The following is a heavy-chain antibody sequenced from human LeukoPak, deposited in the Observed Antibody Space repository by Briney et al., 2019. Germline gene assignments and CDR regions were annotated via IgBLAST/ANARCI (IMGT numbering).Heavy chain of an antibody. J-gene: IGHJ4*02. D-gene: IGHD2-2*01. Sequence: GGPLRLSCAASGFTFSSYGMHWVRQAPGKGLEWVAVIWYDGSNKYYADSVKGRVTISRDNSKNTLYLQMNSLRAEDTAVYYCAKGLSSLATFFDYWGQGTLVTVSS. CDR3: AKGLSSLATFFDY. V-gene: IGHV3-33*06. CDR1: GFTFSSYG. CDR2: IWYDGSNK.